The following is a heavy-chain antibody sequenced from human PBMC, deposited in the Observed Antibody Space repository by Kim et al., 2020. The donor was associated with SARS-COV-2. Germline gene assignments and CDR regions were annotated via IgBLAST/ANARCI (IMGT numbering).Heavy chain of an antibody. J-gene: IGHJ4*02. CDR2: TWYDGSNK. D-gene: IGHD4-17*01. CDR1: GFTFSSYG. CDR3: ARETTASPFDY. Sequence: GGSLRLSCAASGFTFSSYGMHWVRQAPDKGLEWVAVTWYDGSNKYYADSVKGRFTISRDNSKNTLYLQMNSLRAEDTAVYYCARETTASPFDYWGQGTLVTVS. V-gene: IGHV3-33*01.